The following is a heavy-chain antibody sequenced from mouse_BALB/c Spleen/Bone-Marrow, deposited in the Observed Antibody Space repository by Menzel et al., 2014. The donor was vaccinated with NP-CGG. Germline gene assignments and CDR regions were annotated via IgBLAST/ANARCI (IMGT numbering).Heavy chain of an antibody. Sequence: EVMLVESGGGLVKPGGSLKLSCAASGFTFSSYAMSWVRQTPEKRLEWVASISSGGSTYYPDSVKGRFTFSRDNARNILYLQMSSLRSEDTAMYYCARGDSSGYPYAMDYWGQGTSVTVSS. V-gene: IGHV5-6-5*01. CDR1: GFTFSSYA. CDR3: ARGDSSGYPYAMDY. D-gene: IGHD3-2*01. CDR2: ISSGGST. J-gene: IGHJ4*01.